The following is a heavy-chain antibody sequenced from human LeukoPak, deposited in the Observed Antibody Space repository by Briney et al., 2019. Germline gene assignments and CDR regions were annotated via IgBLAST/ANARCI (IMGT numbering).Heavy chain of an antibody. CDR2: INPNSGGT. D-gene: IGHD4-11*01. J-gene: IGHJ3*02. Sequence: GASVKVSCKASGYTFTGYYMHWVRQAPGQGLEWMGWINPNSGGTNYAQKFQGRVTMTRDTSISTAYMELSRLRSDDTAVYYCARARTTDPRDAFDIWGQGTMVTVSS. CDR1: GYTFTGYY. V-gene: IGHV1-2*02. CDR3: ARARTTDPRDAFDI.